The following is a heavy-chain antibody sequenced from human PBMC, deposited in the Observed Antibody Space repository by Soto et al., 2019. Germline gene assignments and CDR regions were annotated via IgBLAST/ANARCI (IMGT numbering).Heavy chain of an antibody. J-gene: IGHJ3*02. D-gene: IGHD3-16*01. Sequence: QVQLQESGPGLVKPSQTLSLTCTVSGGSISSGGYYWSWIRQHPGKGLEWIGYIYYSGSTYYNPSRKSRVTISVDTSKNQCSLKLSSVTAADTAVYYCARDGAPDAFDIWGQGTMVTVSS. V-gene: IGHV4-31*03. CDR1: GGSISSGGYY. CDR3: ARDGAPDAFDI. CDR2: IYYSGST.